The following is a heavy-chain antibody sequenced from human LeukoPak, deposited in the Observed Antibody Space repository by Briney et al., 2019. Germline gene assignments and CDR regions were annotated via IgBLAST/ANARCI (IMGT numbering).Heavy chain of an antibody. V-gene: IGHV3-48*04. J-gene: IGHJ4*02. CDR1: GFTFSSYG. D-gene: IGHD3-3*01. CDR3: ARAGNDFWSGYTTGYDY. Sequence: GGSLRLSCAASGFTFSSYGMSWVRQAPGKGLEWVSYISISGTTIHYADSVKGRFTISRDNAKNSLYLQMNSLRAEDTAVYYCARAGNDFWSGYTTGYDYWGQGTLVTVSS. CDR2: ISISGTTI.